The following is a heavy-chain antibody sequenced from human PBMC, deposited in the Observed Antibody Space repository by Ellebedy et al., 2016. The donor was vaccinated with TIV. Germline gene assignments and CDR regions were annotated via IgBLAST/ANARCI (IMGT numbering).Heavy chain of an antibody. Sequence: PGGSLRLSCAASGFTFSGSAIHWVRQASGKGLEWVGRIRSKANSYATAYAASVEGRFGISSDDSENTAYLQMNSLKTEDTAVYYCTRLVDCSGGSCYLHFEDWGQGTLVTVSS. CDR2: IRSKANSYAT. CDR1: GFTFSGSA. CDR3: TRLVDCSGGSCYLHFED. J-gene: IGHJ4*02. V-gene: IGHV3-73*01. D-gene: IGHD2-15*01.